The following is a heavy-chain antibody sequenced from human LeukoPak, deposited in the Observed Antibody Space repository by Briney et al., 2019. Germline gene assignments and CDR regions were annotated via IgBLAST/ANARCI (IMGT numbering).Heavy chain of an antibody. V-gene: IGHV1-8*01. CDR3: TIGYYIFDF. Sequence: ASVKVSCKAAGNTFTNYEINWVRQALGQGLEWMGWVNTDSGKTAYAQKFQGRVTLTRDTSMTTAYMELSSLRSEDTAVYYCTIGYYIFDFWGQGTLVTVSS. CDR1: GNTFTNYE. J-gene: IGHJ4*02. D-gene: IGHD3-22*01. CDR2: VNTDSGKT.